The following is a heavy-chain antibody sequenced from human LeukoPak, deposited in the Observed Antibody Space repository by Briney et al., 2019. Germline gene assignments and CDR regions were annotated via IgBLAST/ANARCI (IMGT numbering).Heavy chain of an antibody. CDR1: GFPFTSGFTFSDYY. Sequence: GGSLRPSCAASGFPFTSGFTFSDYYMSWIRQAPGKGLEWVSYISSTSAYTNYADSVKGRFTISRGNANNSLYLQMNGLRAEDTAIYYCARGGTGAFDFWGQGTLVTVSS. CDR2: ISSTSAYT. V-gene: IGHV3-11*06. CDR3: ARGGTGAFDF. J-gene: IGHJ4*02. D-gene: IGHD2-8*02.